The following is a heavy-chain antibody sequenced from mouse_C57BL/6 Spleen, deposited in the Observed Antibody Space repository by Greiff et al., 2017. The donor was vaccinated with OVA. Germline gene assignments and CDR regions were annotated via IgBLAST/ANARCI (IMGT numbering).Heavy chain of an antibody. Sequence: VQLQQSGAELVRPGTSVKVSCKASGYAFTNYLIEWVKQRPGQGLEWIGVINPGSGGTNYNEKFKGKATLTADKSSSTAYMQLSSLTSEDSAVYFCATGNGSSYDWFAYWGQGTLVTVSA. V-gene: IGHV1-54*01. D-gene: IGHD1-1*01. CDR3: ATGNGSSYDWFAY. J-gene: IGHJ3*01. CDR2: INPGSGGT. CDR1: GYAFTNYL.